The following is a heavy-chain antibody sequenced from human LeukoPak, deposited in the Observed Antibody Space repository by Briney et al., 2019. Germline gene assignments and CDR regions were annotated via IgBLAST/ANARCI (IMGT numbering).Heavy chain of an antibody. CDR3: ARAEWSNWYFDL. V-gene: IGHV3-7*03. D-gene: IGHD3-3*01. CDR1: GFTFSTYW. CDR2: IKQDGSEK. Sequence: GGSLRLSCAASGFTFSTYWMNWVRQAPGKGLEWVANIKQDGSEKYYVDSVKCRFTLSRDSAKNSLYLQINSLRAEDTAVYYCARAEWSNWYFDLWGRGTLVTVSS. J-gene: IGHJ2*01.